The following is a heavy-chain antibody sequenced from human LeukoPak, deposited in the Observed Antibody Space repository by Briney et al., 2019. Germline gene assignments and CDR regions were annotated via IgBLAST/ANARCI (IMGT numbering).Heavy chain of an antibody. CDR2: IREDGSNK. CDR3: AKDTDSSSWYYFDY. Sequence: GGSLRLSWAASGFTLSSYGMDWVRQEPGKGLGWGEFIREDGSNKYYADSVKGRFTISRDNSKNTLYLQMNSLRAEGTAVYYCAKDTDSSSWYYFDYWGQGTLVTVSS. CDR1: GFTLSSYG. D-gene: IGHD6-13*01. V-gene: IGHV3-30*02. J-gene: IGHJ4*02.